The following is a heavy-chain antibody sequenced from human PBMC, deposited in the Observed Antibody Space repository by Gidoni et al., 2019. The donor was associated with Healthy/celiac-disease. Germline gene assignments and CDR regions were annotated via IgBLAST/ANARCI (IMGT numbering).Heavy chain of an antibody. V-gene: IGHV4-4*07. J-gene: IGHJ4*02. CDR2: IYTSGST. CDR3: ARAWGDVDYFDY. CDR1: GGSISSYY. Sequence: PGLVKPSETLSLTCTVSGGSISSYYWSWIRQPAGKGLDWIGRIYTSGSTNYNPSLKSRVTMSVATSKNQFSLKLSSVTAADTAVYYCARAWGDVDYFDYWGQGTLVTVSS. D-gene: IGHD1-26*01.